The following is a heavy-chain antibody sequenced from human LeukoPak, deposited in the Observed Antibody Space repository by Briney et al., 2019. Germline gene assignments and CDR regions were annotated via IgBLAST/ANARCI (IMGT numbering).Heavy chain of an antibody. CDR3: ARDGGYCSGGSCYYRWFDP. CDR2: ISSSGSTI. CDR1: GGSFSGYY. Sequence: LSLTCAVYGGSFSGYYWSWVRQAPGKGLEWVSYISSSGSTIYYADSVKGRFTISRDNAKKSLYLQMNNLRAEDTAVYYCARDGGYCSGGSCYYRWFDPWGQGTLVTVSS. J-gene: IGHJ5*02. D-gene: IGHD2-15*01. V-gene: IGHV3-11*04.